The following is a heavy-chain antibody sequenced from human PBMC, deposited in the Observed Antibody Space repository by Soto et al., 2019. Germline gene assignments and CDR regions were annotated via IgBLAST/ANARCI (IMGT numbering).Heavy chain of an antibody. V-gene: IGHV1-69*01. CDR1: GGTFSSSA. CDR2: IIPISDTT. Sequence: QVQLVQSGAEVKKPGSSVKVSCKASGGTFSSSAISWVRQAPGQGLEWMGGIIPISDTTNYAQKFQGRVTITADEYTSTAYMELGSLRSEDTAVYYCASSQGSSTSLEIYYYYYYGMDVWGQGTTVTVSS. CDR3: ASSQGSSTSLEIYYYYYYGMDV. D-gene: IGHD2-2*01. J-gene: IGHJ6*02.